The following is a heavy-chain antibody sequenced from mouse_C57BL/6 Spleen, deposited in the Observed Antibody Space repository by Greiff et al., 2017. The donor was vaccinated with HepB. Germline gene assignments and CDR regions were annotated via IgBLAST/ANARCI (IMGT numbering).Heavy chain of an antibody. CDR3: TSKHYYGSSPSFDY. V-gene: IGHV1-15*01. D-gene: IGHD1-1*01. J-gene: IGHJ2*01. CDR2: IDPETGGT. Sequence: VQLQQSGAELVRPGASVTLSCKASGYTFTDYEMHWVKQTPVHGLEWIGAIDPETGGTAYNQKFKGKAILTADKSSSTAYMELRSLTSEDSAVYYCTSKHYYGSSPSFDYWGQGTTLTVSS. CDR1: GYTFTDYE.